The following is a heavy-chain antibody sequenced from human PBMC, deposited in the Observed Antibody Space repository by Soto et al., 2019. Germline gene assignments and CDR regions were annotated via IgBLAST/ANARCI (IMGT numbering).Heavy chain of an antibody. J-gene: IGHJ4*02. CDR1: GFTFSNAW. Sequence: GGSLRLSCAASGFTFSNAWMSWVRQAPGKGLEWVGRIKSKTDGGTTDYAAPVKGRFTISRDDSKNTLYLQMNSLKTEYTAVYYCATGRGYSYGRFDYWGQGTLVTVSS. CDR3: ATGRGYSYGRFDY. V-gene: IGHV3-15*01. D-gene: IGHD5-18*01. CDR2: IKSKTDGGTT.